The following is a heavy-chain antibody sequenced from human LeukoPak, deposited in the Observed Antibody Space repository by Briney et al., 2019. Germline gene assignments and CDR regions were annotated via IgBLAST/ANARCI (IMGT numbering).Heavy chain of an antibody. D-gene: IGHD6-13*01. V-gene: IGHV1-8*03. CDR3: ARSLISSGWYLDY. Sequence: ASVKVSCKASGYTFTSYDINWVRQATGQGLEWMGWMNPNGGNTGYAQKFQGRVTITRNTSISTAYMELSSLRSEDTAVYYCARSLISSGWYLDYWGQGTLVTVSS. J-gene: IGHJ4*02. CDR1: GYTFTSYD. CDR2: MNPNGGNT.